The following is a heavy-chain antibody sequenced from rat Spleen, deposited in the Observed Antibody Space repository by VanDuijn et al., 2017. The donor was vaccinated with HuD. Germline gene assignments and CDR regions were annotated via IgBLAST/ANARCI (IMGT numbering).Heavy chain of an antibody. CDR3: ARDNNYKAY. J-gene: IGHJ2*01. CDR1: GFTFSNYG. Sequence: EVQLVESGGGLVQPGRSMKLSCAASGFTFSNYGLAWVRQAPKKGLEWVAYISAGGDSTYCRDSVKGRFTISRDNAKSTLYLQMNSLRSEDTATYYCARDNNYKAYWGQGVMVTVSS. V-gene: IGHV5-25*01. D-gene: IGHD1-10*01. CDR2: ISAGGDST.